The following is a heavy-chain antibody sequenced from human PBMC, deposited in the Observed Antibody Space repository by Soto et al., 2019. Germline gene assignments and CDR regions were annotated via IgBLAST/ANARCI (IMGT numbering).Heavy chain of an antibody. CDR2: VNANGGDT. CDR3: VKGASGEYYYDAMDV. J-gene: IGHJ6*02. Sequence: EVQLVESGGGLVQPGGSLRLSYSASGFTFTSFAIHWVRQAPGKGLQYVSAVNANGGDTYYADSVKGRVTISRDSSKKMVFLQMSGLRTEDTAVYYCVKGASGEYYYDAMDVWGQGTTVTVSS. V-gene: IGHV3-64D*06. CDR1: GFTFTSFA. D-gene: IGHD1-26*01.